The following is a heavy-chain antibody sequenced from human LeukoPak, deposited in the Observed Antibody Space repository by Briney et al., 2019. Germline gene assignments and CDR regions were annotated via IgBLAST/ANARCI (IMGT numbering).Heavy chain of an antibody. CDR2: IYYSGST. J-gene: IGHJ6*03. D-gene: IGHD3-10*01. CDR3: ARVEEGYGSGRRENYYYYYMDV. CDR1: GGSISSYY. Sequence: SEALSLTCTVSGGSISSYYWSWIRQPPGKGLEWIGYIYYSGSTNYNPSLKSRVTISVDTSKNQFSLKLSSVTAADTAVYYCARVEEGYGSGRRENYYYYYMDVWGKGTTVTISS. V-gene: IGHV4-59*01.